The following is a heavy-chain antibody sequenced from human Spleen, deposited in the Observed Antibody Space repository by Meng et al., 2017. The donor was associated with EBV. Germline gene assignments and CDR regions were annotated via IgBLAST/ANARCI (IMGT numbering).Heavy chain of an antibody. CDR1: GYTFIGYD. V-gene: IGHV1-46*01. Sequence: QVQLVQSGAEVKKPGASGKVSGKASGYTFIGYDIHWVRQAPGQGLEWIGIVNPSSGTTSYAQSFQGRVTMTRDTSTSTVYLELSSLGSEDTAVYYCAREINCGANCYYFDLWGQGTLV. D-gene: IGHD4/OR15-4a*01. CDR2: VNPSSGTT. J-gene: IGHJ4*02. CDR3: AREINCGANCYYFDL.